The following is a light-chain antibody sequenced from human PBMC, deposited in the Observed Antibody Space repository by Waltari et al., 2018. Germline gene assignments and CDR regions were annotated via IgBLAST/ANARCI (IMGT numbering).Light chain of an antibody. V-gene: IGLV3-19*01. J-gene: IGLJ2*01. CDR1: SLRDYS. Sequence: SSELTQDPTVSVAFGLTFHITCQGDSLRDYSPIWYQHRPGQAPRVVIFATEHRPSGIPDRFSGSSSGNTASLTISGAQAADEADYYCSSRDTSGPHLIFGGGTRLTVL. CDR3: SSRDTSGPHLI. CDR2: ATE.